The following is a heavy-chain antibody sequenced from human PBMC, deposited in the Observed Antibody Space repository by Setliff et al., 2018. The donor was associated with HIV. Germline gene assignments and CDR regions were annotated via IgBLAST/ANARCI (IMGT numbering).Heavy chain of an antibody. V-gene: IGHV4-38-2*02. CDR2: IYYSGST. CDR3: ARGTTLNVVPDAFDI. Sequence: KASETLSLTCSVSGYSISSGYFWGWVRQPPGKGLEWIGSIYYSGSTYYNPSLKSRVTISVDTSKNQISLRLNSLTAADTAVYYCARGTTLNVVPDAFDIWGQGTMVTVSS. D-gene: IGHD4-17*01. J-gene: IGHJ3*02. CDR1: GYSISSGYF.